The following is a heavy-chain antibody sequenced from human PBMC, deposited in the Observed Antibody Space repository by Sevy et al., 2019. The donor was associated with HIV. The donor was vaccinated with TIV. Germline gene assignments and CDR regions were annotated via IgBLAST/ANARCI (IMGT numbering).Heavy chain of an antibody. J-gene: IGHJ4*01. D-gene: IGHD6-19*01. CDR2: ISSESGYI. CDR1: GLTFSNDN. CDR3: ARDGKVPVPGLYYFDY. Sequence: GGSLRLSCAASGLTFSNDNMNWVHQAPGKELEWVSFISSESGYIYYADSVKGRFSISRDNAKNSLYLQMNSLRAEDTAVYYCARDGKVPVPGLYYFDYWGHGTLVTVSS. V-gene: IGHV3-21*01.